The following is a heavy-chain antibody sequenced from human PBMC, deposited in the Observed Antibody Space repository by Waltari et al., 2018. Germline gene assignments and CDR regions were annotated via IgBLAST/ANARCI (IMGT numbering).Heavy chain of an antibody. CDR3: AREVEVGATVGP. D-gene: IGHD1-26*01. V-gene: IGHV1-69*01. Sequence: QVQLVQSGAEVKKPGSSVKVSCKASGGTFSSYAISWVRQAPGQGLEWMGGFIPIFGRANYAQKFQGRVTITADESTRTAYMELSSLRSEDTAVYYCAREVEVGATVGPWGQGTLVTVSS. J-gene: IGHJ4*02. CDR2: FIPIFGRA. CDR1: GGTFSSYA.